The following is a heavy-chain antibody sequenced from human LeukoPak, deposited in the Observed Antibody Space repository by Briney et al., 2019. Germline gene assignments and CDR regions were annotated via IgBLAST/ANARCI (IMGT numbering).Heavy chain of an antibody. CDR1: GFTFSSYG. V-gene: IGHV3-30*02. J-gene: IGHJ4*02. CDR3: AKSGIAVAGTTDY. D-gene: IGHD6-19*01. Sequence: GGSLRLSCAASGFTFSSYGMHWVRQAPGKGLEWVAFIRYDGSNKYYADSVKGRFTISRDNSKNTLYLQMNSLRAEDTAVYYCAKSGIAVAGTTDYWGQGTLVTVSS. CDR2: IRYDGSNK.